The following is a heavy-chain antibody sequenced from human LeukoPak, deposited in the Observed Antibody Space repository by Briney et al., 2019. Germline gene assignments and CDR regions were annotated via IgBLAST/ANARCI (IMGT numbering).Heavy chain of an antibody. V-gene: IGHV4-59*01. CDR3: ARGGVKPVSWGWFDP. D-gene: IGHD3-16*01. J-gene: IGHJ5*02. CDR2: IYYSGST. Sequence: GSLRLSCAASGFTFSSYAMSWVRQAPGKGLEWIGYIYYSGSTNYNPSLKSRVTISVDTSKNQFFLKLSSVTAADTAVYYCARGGVKPVSWGWFDPWGQGTLVTASS. CDR1: GFTFSSYA.